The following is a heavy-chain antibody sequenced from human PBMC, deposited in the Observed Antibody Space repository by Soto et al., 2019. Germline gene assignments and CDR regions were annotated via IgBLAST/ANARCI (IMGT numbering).Heavy chain of an antibody. CDR2: IMPNFRAP. CDR3: ARWLKGPDIGTYYYGMDG. J-gene: IGHJ6*02. D-gene: IGHD3-22*01. Sequence: QVQLVQSGAEVKKTGSSVKVSCKASGGAFSDYAFSWVRQAPGQGLEWLGGIMPNFRAPDYAQKFQGSVTITADDFTRTAYMERNSLSSEDTVVYYWARWLKGPDIGTYYYGMDGWGQGTTVTVS. CDR1: GGAFSDYA. V-gene: IGHV1-69*12.